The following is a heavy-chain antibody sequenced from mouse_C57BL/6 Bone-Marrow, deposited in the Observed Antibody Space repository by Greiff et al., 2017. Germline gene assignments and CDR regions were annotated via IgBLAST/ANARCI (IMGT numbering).Heavy chain of an antibody. V-gene: IGHV5-15*01. J-gene: IGHJ1*03. CDR1: GFTFSDYG. CDR2: ISNLAYSI. D-gene: IGHD1-1*01. CDR3: ARNYDWYFDV. Sequence: EVQVVESGGGLVQPGGSLKLSCAASGFTFSDYGMAWVRQAPRKGPEWVAFISNLAYSIYYADTVTGRFTISRENAKNTLYLEMSILRSEDTAMYYCARNYDWYFDVWGTGTTVTVSS.